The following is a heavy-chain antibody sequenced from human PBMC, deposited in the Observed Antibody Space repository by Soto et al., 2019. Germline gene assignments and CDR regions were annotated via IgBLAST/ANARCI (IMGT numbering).Heavy chain of an antibody. V-gene: IGHV1-46*01. CDR1: GYTFTNYY. J-gene: IGHJ4*02. CDR2: IRPSGGIT. Sequence: QVHLVQSGAEVQKPGASVKVSCKASGYTFTNYYIHWVRQGPGQGLEWLGLIRPSGGITEYAQRFQGRVTITRDTSTSTVYMELTSLTSEDTDVYYCAREPNESYYFDYWGQGTLVTVSS. CDR3: AREPNESYYFDY. D-gene: IGHD5-18*01.